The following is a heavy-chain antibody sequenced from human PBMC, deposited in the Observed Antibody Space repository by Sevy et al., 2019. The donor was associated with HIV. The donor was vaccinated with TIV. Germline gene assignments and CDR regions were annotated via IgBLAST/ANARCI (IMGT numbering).Heavy chain of an antibody. CDR3: ARDRGSTVTTPGGY. CDR2: IKQDGSEK. V-gene: IGHV3-7*01. D-gene: IGHD4-17*01. CDR1: GFTFSSYW. Sequence: GGSLRLSCAASGFTFSSYWMSRVRQVPGKGLEWVANIKQDGSEKYYVDSVKGRFTISRDNAKNSLYLQMNSLRVEDTAVYYCARDRGSTVTTPGGYWGQGTLVTVSS. J-gene: IGHJ4*02.